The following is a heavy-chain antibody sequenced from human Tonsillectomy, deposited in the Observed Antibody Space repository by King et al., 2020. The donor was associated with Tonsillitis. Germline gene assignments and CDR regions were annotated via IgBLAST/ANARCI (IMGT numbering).Heavy chain of an antibody. CDR1: GGSINGGDYY. V-gene: IGHV4-31*03. D-gene: IGHD2-15*01. Sequence: VQLQESGPGLVKPSQTLSLTCTVSGGSINGGDYYWSWIRQHPGEGLEGRWYIFYIGNTYYHPSLKSRLTISLETSKNQFSLKLSSVTAAETAVYYCGRYEGGVFDAWGQGTLVTVSS. CDR2: IFYIGNT. CDR3: GRYEGGVFDA. J-gene: IGHJ5*02.